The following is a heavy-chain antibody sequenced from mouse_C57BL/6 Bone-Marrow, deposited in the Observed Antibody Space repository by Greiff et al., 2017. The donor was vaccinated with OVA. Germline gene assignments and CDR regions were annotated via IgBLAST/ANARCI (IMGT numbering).Heavy chain of an antibody. CDR3: AKNGGSDAY. D-gene: IGHD1-1*01. CDR1: GFSLTSYG. V-gene: IGHV2-4*01. J-gene: IGHJ3*01. CDR2: VWSGGST. Sequence: QVQLKQSGPGLVQPSQSLSITCTVSGFSLTSYGVHWVRQPPGTGLEWLGVVWSGGSTDYNAAFISRLSISKDNSKIQVFFKMNSLQADDTAIYYCAKNGGSDAYWGQGTLVTVSA.